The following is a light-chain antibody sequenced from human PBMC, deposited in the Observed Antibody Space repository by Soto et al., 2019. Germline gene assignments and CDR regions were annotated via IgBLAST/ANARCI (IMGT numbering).Light chain of an antibody. Sequence: QSALTQPASVSGSPVQSITISCTGTSSDVGSYNLVSWYQQHPGKAPKLMIYEGSKRPSGVSNRFSGSKSGNTASLTISGLQADDDADYYCCAYAGSSTYVFGTGTKLTVL. CDR3: CAYAGSSTYV. V-gene: IGLV2-23*01. J-gene: IGLJ1*01. CDR1: SSDVGSYNL. CDR2: EGS.